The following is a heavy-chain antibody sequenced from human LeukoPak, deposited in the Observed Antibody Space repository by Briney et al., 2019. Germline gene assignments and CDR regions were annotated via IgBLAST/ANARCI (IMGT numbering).Heavy chain of an antibody. D-gene: IGHD2-15*01. CDR2: ISSSSSYI. CDR1: GFTFSSYS. Sequence: PGGSLRLSCAASGFTFSSYSMNRVRQAPGKGLEWVSSISSSSSYIYYADSVKGRFTISRDNAKNSLYLQMNSLRAEDTAVYYCAKDRVVAAEWCFDYWGQGTLVTVSS. J-gene: IGHJ4*02. CDR3: AKDRVVAAEWCFDY. V-gene: IGHV3-21*01.